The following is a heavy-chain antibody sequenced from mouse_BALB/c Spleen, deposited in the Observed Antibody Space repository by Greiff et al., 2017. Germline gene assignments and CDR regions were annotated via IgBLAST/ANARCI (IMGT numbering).Heavy chain of an antibody. CDR2: IYPYNGGT. D-gene: IGHD1-1*01. CDR3: AHYYGSSFAY. CDR1: GYTFTDYN. V-gene: IGHV1S29*02. Sequence: EVQLQQSGPELVKPGASVKISCKASGYTFTDYNMHWVKQSHGKSLEWIGYIYPYNGGTGYNQKFKSKATLTVDNSSSTAYMELRSLTSEDSAVYYCAHYYGSSFAYWGQGTLVTVSA. J-gene: IGHJ3*01.